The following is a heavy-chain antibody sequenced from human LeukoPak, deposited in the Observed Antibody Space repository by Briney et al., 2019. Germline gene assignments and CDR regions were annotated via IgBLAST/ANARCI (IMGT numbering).Heavy chain of an antibody. CDR2: IYYSGST. V-gene: IGHV4-39*01. D-gene: IGHD6-19*01. CDR3: ARHASVDGNWPRPLDY. J-gene: IGHJ4*02. Sequence: SETLSLTCTVSGGSIGSSNYYWGWLRQPPGKGVEWLGNIYYSGSTYYKPSLKTRVTISVDTSKNQFSLKLTSVTAADTAVYYCARHASVDGNWPRPLDYWGQGSLVTVSS. CDR1: GGSIGSSNYY.